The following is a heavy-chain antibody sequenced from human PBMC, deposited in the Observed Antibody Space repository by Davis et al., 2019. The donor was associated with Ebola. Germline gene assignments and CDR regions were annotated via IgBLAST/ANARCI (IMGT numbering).Heavy chain of an antibody. V-gene: IGHV3-7*01. CDR1: GFTFRSYT. D-gene: IGHD3-10*01. CDR3: AREGFRVLDY. Sequence: GESLKISCVASGFTFRSYTMSWVRQAPGKGLEWVANIKQDGSEKYYVDSVKGRFTISRDNAKNSLYLQMNSLRAEDTAVYYCAREGFRVLDYWGQGTLVTVSS. J-gene: IGHJ4*02. CDR2: IKQDGSEK.